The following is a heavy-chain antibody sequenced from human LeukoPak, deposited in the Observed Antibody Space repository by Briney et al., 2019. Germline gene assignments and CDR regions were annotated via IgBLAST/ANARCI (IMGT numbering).Heavy chain of an antibody. Sequence: ASVKVSCKASGYTFTGYYMHWVRQAPGQGLEWMGWINPNSGGTNYAQKFQGRVTMTRDTSISTAYMELSRLRSDDTAVYYCARDQKDFWSGHYPHDPFDIWGQGTMVTVSS. J-gene: IGHJ3*02. D-gene: IGHD3-3*01. CDR2: INPNSGGT. CDR3: ARDQKDFWSGHYPHDPFDI. V-gene: IGHV1-2*02. CDR1: GYTFTGYY.